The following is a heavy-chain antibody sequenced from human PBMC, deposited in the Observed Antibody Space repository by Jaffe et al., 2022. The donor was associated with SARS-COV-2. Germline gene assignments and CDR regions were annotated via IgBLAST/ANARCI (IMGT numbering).Heavy chain of an antibody. V-gene: IGHV4-39*01. CDR2: IYYSGST. CDR3: ASSPSAPRNQYCSGGSCYFNWFDP. CDR1: GGSISSSSYY. D-gene: IGHD2-15*01. J-gene: IGHJ5*02. Sequence: QLQLQESGPGLVKPSETLSLTCTVSGGSISSSSYYWGWIRQPPGKGLEWIGSIYYSGSTYYNPSLKSRVTISVDTSKNQFSLKLSSVTAADTAVYYCASSPSAPRNQYCSGGSCYFNWFDPWGQGTLVTVSS.